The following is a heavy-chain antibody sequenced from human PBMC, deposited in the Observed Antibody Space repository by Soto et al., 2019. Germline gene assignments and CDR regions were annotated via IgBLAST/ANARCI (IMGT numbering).Heavy chain of an antibody. Sequence: GGSLRLSCVYSGITFSSYEMNWVRQAPGKGLEWVSYMTNSGGGMSYADSVKGRFTISRDNARNSLFLQMNSLRAEDTAVYYCARDHQLISKYYFDYWGQGTLVTVS. V-gene: IGHV3-48*03. D-gene: IGHD2-21*01. CDR3: ARDHQLISKYYFDY. J-gene: IGHJ4*02. CDR1: GITFSSYE. CDR2: MTNSGGGM.